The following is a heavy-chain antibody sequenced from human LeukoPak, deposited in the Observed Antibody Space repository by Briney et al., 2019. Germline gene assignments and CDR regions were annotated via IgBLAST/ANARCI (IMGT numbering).Heavy chain of an antibody. J-gene: IGHJ2*01. Sequence: GGSLRLSCAASGFTFSSYWRSGVRQAPGKGLEGVANIKQDGSEKYYVDSVKGRFTISRDNAKNPLYLQMNSLRAEDTAVYFCAKVDCGSPGCRRFDFWGRGTLVTVSS. V-gene: IGHV3-7*03. CDR2: IKQDGSEK. CDR1: GFTFSSYW. CDR3: AKVDCGSPGCRRFDF. D-gene: IGHD2-2*01.